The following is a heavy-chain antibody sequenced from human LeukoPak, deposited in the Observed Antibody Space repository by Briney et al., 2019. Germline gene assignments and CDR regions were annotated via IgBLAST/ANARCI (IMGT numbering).Heavy chain of an antibody. V-gene: IGHV4-59*12. D-gene: IGHD5-24*01. CDR2: IYYSGST. Sequence: SETLSLTCTVSGGSISGYYWRWIRQPPGKGLEWIGYIYYSGSTKYNPSLKSRVTISVDTSKNQFSLKLRSVTAADTAVYYCATEARAGYYLEPFDYWGQGTLVTVSS. CDR3: ATEARAGYYLEPFDY. J-gene: IGHJ4*02. CDR1: GGSISGYY.